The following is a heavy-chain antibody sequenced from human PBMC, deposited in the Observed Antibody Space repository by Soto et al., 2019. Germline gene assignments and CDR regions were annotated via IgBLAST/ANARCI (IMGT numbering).Heavy chain of an antibody. V-gene: IGHV1-69*01. CDR3: ARVGYYYDSSGYPIYWYFDL. Sequence: GXSVKVSCKASGGTFSSYAISWVRQAPVQGLEWMGGIIPIFGTANYAQKFQGRVTITADESTSTAYMELSSLRSEDTAVYYCARVGYYYDSSGYPIYWYFDLWGRGTLVTVSS. CDR2: IIPIFGTA. J-gene: IGHJ2*01. CDR1: GGTFSSYA. D-gene: IGHD3-22*01.